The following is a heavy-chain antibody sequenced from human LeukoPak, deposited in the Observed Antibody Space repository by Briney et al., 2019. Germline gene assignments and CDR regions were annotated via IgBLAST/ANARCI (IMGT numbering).Heavy chain of an antibody. J-gene: IGHJ6*03. CDR3: ARDPYCGGDCYQPYYMDV. CDR1: GGSFSGYY. D-gene: IGHD2-21*01. CDR2: INHSGST. V-gene: IGHV4-34*01. Sequence: SETLSLTCAVYGGSFSGYYWSWIRQPPGKGLERIGEINHSGSTNYNPSLKSRVTISVDMSKNQFSLKLSSVTAADTAVYYCARDPYCGGDCYQPYYMDVWGKGTTVTVSS.